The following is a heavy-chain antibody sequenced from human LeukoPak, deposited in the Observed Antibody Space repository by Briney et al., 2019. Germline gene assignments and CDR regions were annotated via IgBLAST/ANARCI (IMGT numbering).Heavy chain of an antibody. Sequence: SETLPLTCAVSGGSISSGNWWSWVRQPPGKGLEWIGEIYHSGSTNYNPSLKSRVTISVDKSKNQFSLKLSSVTAADTAVYYCAREGRAGYNLGYWGQGTLVTVSS. CDR1: GGSISSGNW. CDR2: IYHSGST. D-gene: IGHD5-24*01. J-gene: IGHJ4*02. V-gene: IGHV4-4*02. CDR3: AREGRAGYNLGY.